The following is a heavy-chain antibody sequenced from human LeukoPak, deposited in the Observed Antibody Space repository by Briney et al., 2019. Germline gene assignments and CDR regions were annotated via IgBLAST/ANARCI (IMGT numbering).Heavy chain of an antibody. CDR3: AMGKSGSGYYFDY. CDR2: ISGSGGST. Sequence: PGGSLRLSCAASGFTFSSYAMSWVRQAPGKGLEWVSAISGSGGSTYYADSVKGRFTISRDNSKNTLYLQMNSLRAEDTAVYYCAMGKSGSGYYFDYWGQGTLVTVSS. J-gene: IGHJ4*02. D-gene: IGHD3-3*01. V-gene: IGHV3-23*01. CDR1: GFTFSSYA.